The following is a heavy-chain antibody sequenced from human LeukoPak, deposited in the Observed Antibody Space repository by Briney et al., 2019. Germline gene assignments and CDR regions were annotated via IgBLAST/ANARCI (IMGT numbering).Heavy chain of an antibody. J-gene: IGHJ4*02. CDR3: ARDTHLQTSSGLDY. CDR2: INPNSGGT. V-gene: IGHV1-2*02. CDR1: GYTFTGYY. Sequence: GASVKVSCKASGYTFTGYYMHWGRQAPGQGGEWMGGINPNSGGTNYAQKFQGRVTMTRDTSISTAYMELSRLRSDDTAVYYCARDTHLQTSSGLDYWGQGTLVTVSS. D-gene: IGHD3-22*01.